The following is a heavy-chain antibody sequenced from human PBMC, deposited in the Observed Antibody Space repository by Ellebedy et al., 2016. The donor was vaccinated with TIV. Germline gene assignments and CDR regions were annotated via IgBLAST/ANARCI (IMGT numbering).Heavy chain of an antibody. Sequence: SVKVSXXASGYTFTSYGISWVRQAPGQGLEWMGGIIPIFGTANYAQKFQGRVTITADESTSTAYMELSSLRSEDTAVYYCARDLTPGETGPNYYYYYAMDVWGQGTTVTVSS. D-gene: IGHD3-10*01. J-gene: IGHJ6*02. CDR3: ARDLTPGETGPNYYYYYAMDV. V-gene: IGHV1-69*13. CDR2: IIPIFGTA. CDR1: GYTFTSYG.